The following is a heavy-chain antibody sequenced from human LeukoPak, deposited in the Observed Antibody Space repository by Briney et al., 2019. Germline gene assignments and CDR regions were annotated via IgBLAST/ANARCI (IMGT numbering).Heavy chain of an antibody. J-gene: IGHJ4*02. CDR3: ARGPVNVAARLYYYGSGSRRYYFDY. CDR1: GGSISSYY. V-gene: IGHV4-59*08. D-gene: IGHD3-10*01. CDR2: IYYSGST. Sequence: PSETLSLTCTVSGGSISSYYWSWIRQPPGKGLEWIGYIYYSGSTNYNPSLKSRVTISVDTSKNQFSLKLSSVTAADTAVYYCARGPVNVAARLYYYGSGSRRYYFDYWGQGTLVTVSS.